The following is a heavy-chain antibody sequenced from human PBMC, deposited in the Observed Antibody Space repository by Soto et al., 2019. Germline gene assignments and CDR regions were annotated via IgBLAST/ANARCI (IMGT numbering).Heavy chain of an antibody. CDR3: ARTVTTFDY. Sequence: PSETLSLTCTVSGGSISSYYWSWIRQPPGKGLEWIGYIYYSGSTNYNPSLKSRVTISVDTSKNQFSLKLSSVTAADTAVYYCARTVTTFDYWGQGTLVTVSS. D-gene: IGHD4-17*01. CDR2: IYYSGST. CDR1: GGSISSYY. J-gene: IGHJ4*02. V-gene: IGHV4-59*01.